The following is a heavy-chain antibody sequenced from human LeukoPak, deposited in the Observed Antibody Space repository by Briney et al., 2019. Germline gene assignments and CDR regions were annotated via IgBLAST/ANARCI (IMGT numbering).Heavy chain of an antibody. CDR1: GFTFNNAW. D-gene: IGHD6-25*01. CDR3: SEQRYDY. CDR2: IKSKTNGGTT. J-gene: IGHJ4*02. Sequence: PGGSLRLSCAASGFTFNNAWMSWVRQAPGKGLEWVGRIKSKTNGGTTDYAAPVKGRFTISRDDSKSTLYLQMNSLKTEDTAVYYCSEQRYDYWGQGTLVTVSS. V-gene: IGHV3-15*01.